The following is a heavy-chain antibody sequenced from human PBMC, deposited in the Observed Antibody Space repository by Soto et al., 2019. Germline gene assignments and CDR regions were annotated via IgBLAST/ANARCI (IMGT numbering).Heavy chain of an antibody. J-gene: IGHJ4*02. Sequence: QITLKESGPTLVRPTQTLTLTCAFSGFSLSTSGVGVGWIRQPPGKALEWLAVIYWDDSKHYSPSLRSRLTITKDTSKNQVVLTMTNMDPMETVTYYCAHKGPEDWPLDYWGQGTLVTVSS. CDR2: IYWDDSK. CDR1: GFSLSTSGVG. CDR3: AHKGPEDWPLDY. D-gene: IGHD3-9*01. V-gene: IGHV2-5*02.